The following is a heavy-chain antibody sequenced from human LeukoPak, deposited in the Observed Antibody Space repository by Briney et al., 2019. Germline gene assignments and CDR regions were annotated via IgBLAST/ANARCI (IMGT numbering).Heavy chain of an antibody. D-gene: IGHD1-26*01. CDR3: ARQVRATGRDYYGMDV. J-gene: IGHJ6*02. CDR2: IYYSGST. CDR1: GGSISSYY. V-gene: IGHV4-59*08. Sequence: PSETLSLTCTVSGGSISSYYWSWIRQPPGKGLEWIGYIYYSGSTNYNPSLKSRVTISVDTSKNQFSLKLSSVTAADTAVYYCARQVRATGRDYYGMDVWGQGTTVTVSS.